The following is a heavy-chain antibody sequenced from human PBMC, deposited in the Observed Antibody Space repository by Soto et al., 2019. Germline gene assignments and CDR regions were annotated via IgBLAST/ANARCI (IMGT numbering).Heavy chain of an antibody. CDR3: ARPISGSSSYYYGMDV. CDR2: IDPSDSYT. D-gene: IGHD6-6*01. V-gene: IGHV5-10-1*01. Sequence: GESLKISCKGSGYSFTSYWISWVRQMPGKGLEWMGRIDPSDSYTNYSPSFKGHVTISADKSISTAYLQWSSLKASDTAMYYCARPISGSSSYYYGMDVWGQGTTVTVSS. J-gene: IGHJ6*02. CDR1: GYSFTSYW.